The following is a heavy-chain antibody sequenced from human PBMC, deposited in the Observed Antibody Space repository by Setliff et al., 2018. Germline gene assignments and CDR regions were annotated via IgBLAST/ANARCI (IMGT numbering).Heavy chain of an antibody. D-gene: IGHD6-25*01. CDR2: VFSGDSDT. V-gene: IGHV5-51*01. Sequence: GESRKISCKGSGYRFTTYWIGWVRQMPGKGLEWMGIVFSGDSDTRYSPSFQGQVTMSADKSINTAYLQWSSLKASDTAMYYCARLGAPASHDAFDIWGQGTMVTVSS. CDR1: GYRFTTYW. J-gene: IGHJ3*02. CDR3: ARLGAPASHDAFDI.